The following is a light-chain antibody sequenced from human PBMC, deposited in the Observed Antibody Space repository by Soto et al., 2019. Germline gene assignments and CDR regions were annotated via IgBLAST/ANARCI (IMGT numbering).Light chain of an antibody. V-gene: IGKV1-39*01. J-gene: IGKJ4*01. Sequence: DIQMTESPSSLSASVGDRVTITCRASQSISSYLNWSQQKRGKAPKLMIYAASSLQSGVPSRFRGSGSGTEFALTISGLQPDDFGSYYCQQYNRYSLTFGGGTKVDIK. CDR3: QQYNRYSLT. CDR2: AAS. CDR1: QSISSY.